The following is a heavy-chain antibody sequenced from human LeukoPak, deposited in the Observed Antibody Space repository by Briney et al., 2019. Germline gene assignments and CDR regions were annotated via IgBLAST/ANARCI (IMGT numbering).Heavy chain of an antibody. Sequence: GGSLRLSCSASGFIVSNNYMSWVRQAPGRGLEWVSVIYSDGITNYADSVKGRFTISRDNSKNTLSLQMSSLRVEDTALYYCARGIGYCASITCYGPIDYWGQGALVTVSS. CDR2: IYSDGIT. J-gene: IGHJ4*02. CDR3: ARGIGYCASITCYGPIDY. D-gene: IGHD2-2*01. CDR1: GFIVSNNY. V-gene: IGHV3-66*01.